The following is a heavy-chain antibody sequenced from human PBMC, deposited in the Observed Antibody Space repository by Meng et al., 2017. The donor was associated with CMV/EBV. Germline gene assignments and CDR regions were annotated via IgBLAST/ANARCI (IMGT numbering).Heavy chain of an antibody. CDR1: GYTFTGYY. V-gene: IGHV1-2*02. CDR2: INPNSGGT. D-gene: IGHD6-6*01. Sequence: ASVKVSCKASGYTFTGYYMHWVRQAPGQGLEWMGWINPNSGGTNYAQKFQGRVTMTRDTSISTAYMKLSRLRSDDTAVYYCAREASLLGQLVDYWGQETLVTVSS. J-gene: IGHJ4*02. CDR3: AREASLLGQLVDY.